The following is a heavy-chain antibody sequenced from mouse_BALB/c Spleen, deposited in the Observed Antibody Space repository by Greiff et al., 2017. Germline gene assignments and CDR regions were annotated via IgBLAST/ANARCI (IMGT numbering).Heavy chain of an antibody. CDR2: ISYDGSN. V-gene: IGHV3-6*02. D-gene: IGHD2-14*01. CDR3: AREGEYYRYDGYAMDY. J-gene: IGHJ4*01. Sequence: EVKLMESGPGLVKPSQSLSLTCSVTGYSITSGYYWNWIRQFPGNKLEWMGYISYDGSNNYNPSLKNRISITRDTSKNQFFLKLNSVTTEDTATYYCAREGEYYRYDGYAMDYWGQGTSVTVSS. CDR1: GYSITSGYY.